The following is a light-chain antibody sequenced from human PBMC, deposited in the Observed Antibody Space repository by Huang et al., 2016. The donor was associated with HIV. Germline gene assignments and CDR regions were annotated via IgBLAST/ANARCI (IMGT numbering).Light chain of an antibody. J-gene: IGKJ4*01. CDR1: QSVLYSSNNKNF. CDR3: QQYYSTPLA. Sequence: DIVMTQSPDSLAVSLGERHTINCKYSQSVLYSSNNKNFLAWYQQKPGQPPKLIIYWASTRDSGLPDRFSGSGSETDFTLTITSLQAEDVAVYYCQQYYSTPLAFGGGTKVEIK. CDR2: WAS. V-gene: IGKV4-1*01.